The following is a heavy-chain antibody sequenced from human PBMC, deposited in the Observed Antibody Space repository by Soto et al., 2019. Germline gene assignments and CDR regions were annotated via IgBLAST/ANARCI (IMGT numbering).Heavy chain of an antibody. CDR2: ISARGGSS. Sequence: EVQLLESGGGLVQPGGSLRLSCAASGFSFSSYAMVWVRQAPGKGLEWVSVISARGGSSYFADSVKGRFTTSRDNSKNVLSLEMSSLRAEDTATYFCAKASIEYSAAVDNWGQGTLVLVSS. CDR1: GFSFSSYA. D-gene: IGHD5-12*01. CDR3: AKASIEYSAAVDN. V-gene: IGHV3-23*01. J-gene: IGHJ4*02.